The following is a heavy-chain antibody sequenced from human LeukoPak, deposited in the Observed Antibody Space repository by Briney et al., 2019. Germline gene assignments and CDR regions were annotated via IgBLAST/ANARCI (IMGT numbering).Heavy chain of an antibody. J-gene: IGHJ5*02. CDR2: IYYSGST. V-gene: IGHV4-59*08. CDR3: ARSLIRRNWFDP. D-gene: IGHD2-8*01. CDR1: GGSISSYY. Sequence: SETPSLTCTVSGGSISSYYWSWIRQPPGKGLEWIGYIYYSGSTNYNPSLKSRVTISVDTSKNQFSLKLSSVTAADTAVYYCARSLIRRNWFDPWGQGTLVTVSS.